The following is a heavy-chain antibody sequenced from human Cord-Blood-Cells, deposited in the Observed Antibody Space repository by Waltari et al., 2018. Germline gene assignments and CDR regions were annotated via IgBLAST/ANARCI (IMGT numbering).Heavy chain of an antibody. Sequence: QVQLVESGGGVVQPGRSLRLSCAASGFTLSSYAMHWVRQATGKGLGWVAVISCAGGNKYYAASVKSRFTISGDNSKNTLYLRTNSLRAEDTAVYYCASAGGGILTGNYYWGQGTLVTVSS. J-gene: IGHJ4*02. CDR1: GFTLSSYA. V-gene: IGHV3-30-3*01. CDR2: ISCAGGNK. CDR3: ASAGGGILTGNYY. D-gene: IGHD3-9*01.